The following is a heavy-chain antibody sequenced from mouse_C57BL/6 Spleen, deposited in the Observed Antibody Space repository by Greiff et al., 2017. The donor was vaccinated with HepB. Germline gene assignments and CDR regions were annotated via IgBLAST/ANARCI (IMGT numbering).Heavy chain of an antibody. Sequence: EVMLVESGGGLVKPGGSLKLSCAASGFTFRDYGMHWVRQAPEKGLEWVAYISSGSSTIYYADTVKGRFTISRDNAKNTLFLQMTSLRSEDTAMYYCARDRGYAMDDWGQGTSVTVSS. CDR1: GFTFRDYG. J-gene: IGHJ4*01. CDR3: ARDRGYAMDD. V-gene: IGHV5-17*01. CDR2: ISSGSSTI.